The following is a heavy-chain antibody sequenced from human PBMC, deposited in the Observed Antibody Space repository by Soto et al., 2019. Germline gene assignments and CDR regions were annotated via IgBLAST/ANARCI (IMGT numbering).Heavy chain of an antibody. J-gene: IGHJ4*02. CDR1: GFTFSSYG. Sequence: GGSLRLSCAASGFTFSSYGMHWVRQAPGKGLEWVAVIWYDGSNKYYADSVKGRFTISRDNSKNTLYLQMNSLRAEDTAVYYCARDAYSSPSGGDYWGQGTLVTVSS. CDR3: ARDAYSSPSGGDY. CDR2: IWYDGSNK. V-gene: IGHV3-33*01. D-gene: IGHD6-6*01.